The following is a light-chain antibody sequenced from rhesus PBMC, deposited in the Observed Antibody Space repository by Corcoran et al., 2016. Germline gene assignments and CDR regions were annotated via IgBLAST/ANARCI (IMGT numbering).Light chain of an antibody. CDR1: QGISSS. Sequence: DIQLTPSPSSLSESVGDRVTNTCRASQGISSSLAWYQQKSGNSPKLLIYNASNLQSGVPSRFRGSGPGKEFTLTTSSLQPEDFATYYCQQRNSYPLTFGGGTKVEIK. CDR3: QQRNSYPLT. V-gene: IGKV1-38*01. J-gene: IGKJ4*01. CDR2: NAS.